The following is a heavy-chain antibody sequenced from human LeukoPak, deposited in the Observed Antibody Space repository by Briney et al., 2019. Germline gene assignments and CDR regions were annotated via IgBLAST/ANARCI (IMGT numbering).Heavy chain of an antibody. V-gene: IGHV3-23*01. CDR2: ISGGGGST. D-gene: IGHD3-10*01. CDR3: RRGSGSYL. Sequence: PGGSLRLSCAASGFTFSSYSMSWVRQAPGKGLEWVSSISGGGGSTYYADSVKGRFTISRDNSKNTLNLQMNSLRAEDTAVYYRRRGSGSYLWGQGTLVTVSS. J-gene: IGHJ4*02. CDR1: GFTFSSYS.